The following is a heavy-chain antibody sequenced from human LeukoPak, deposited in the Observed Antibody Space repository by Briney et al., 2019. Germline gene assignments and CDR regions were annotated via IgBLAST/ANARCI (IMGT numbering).Heavy chain of an antibody. J-gene: IGHJ1*01. CDR2: ISSSGSTI. D-gene: IGHD3-22*01. V-gene: IGHV3-48*03. CDR1: GFTFSSYE. Sequence: LGGSLRLSCAASGFTFSSYEMNWFRQAPGKGLEWVSYISSSGSTIYYADSVKGRFTISRDNAKNSLYLQMNSLRAEDTAVYYCARDLYDSSGYYYPAPEYFQHWGQGTLVTVSS. CDR3: ARDLYDSSGYYYPAPEYFQH.